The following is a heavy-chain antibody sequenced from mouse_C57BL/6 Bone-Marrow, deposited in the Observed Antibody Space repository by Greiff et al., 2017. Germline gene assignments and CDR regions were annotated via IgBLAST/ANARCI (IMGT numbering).Heavy chain of an antibody. CDR2: IWSGGST. D-gene: IGHD1-1*01. J-gene: IGHJ3*01. Sequence: VKLQQSGPGLVQPSQSLSITCTVSGSSLTSYGVHWVRQSPGKGLEWLGVIWSGGSTDYNAAFISRLSISKDNSKSQVFFKMNSLQADDTAIYYCASPLIYYYGSSYGFAYWGQGTLVTVSA. V-gene: IGHV2-2*01. CDR3: ASPLIYYYGSSYGFAY. CDR1: GSSLTSYG.